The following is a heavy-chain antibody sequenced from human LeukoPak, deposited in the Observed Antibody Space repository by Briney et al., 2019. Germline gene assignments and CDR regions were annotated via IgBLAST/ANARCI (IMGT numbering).Heavy chain of an antibody. CDR3: ASEPIFAYYYYGMDV. CDR1: GGTFSSYA. J-gene: IGHJ6*02. V-gene: IGHV1-69*01. D-gene: IGHD2/OR15-2a*01. CDR2: IIPIFGTA. Sequence: GSSVKVSCKASGGTFSSYAISWVRQAPGQGLEWMGGIIPIFGTANYAQKFQGRVTITADESTSTAYMELSSLRSEDTAVYYCASEPIFAYYYYGMDVWGQGTTVTVSS.